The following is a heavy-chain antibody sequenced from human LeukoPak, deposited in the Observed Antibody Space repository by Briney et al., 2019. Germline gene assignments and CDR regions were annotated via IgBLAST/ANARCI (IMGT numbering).Heavy chain of an antibody. D-gene: IGHD1-26*01. CDR2: ISGSCSKI. J-gene: IGHJ4*02. Sequence: SGGSLRLSCTASGFIFSNYNMNWVRQAPGKGLEWVSFISGSCSKIYYADSVKGRFTISRDNAKNSLFLQMNSLEAEDTAVYYCARGVGATDRRTYWGQGTLVTVSS. CDR1: GFIFSNYN. CDR3: ARGVGATDRRTY. V-gene: IGHV3-21*01.